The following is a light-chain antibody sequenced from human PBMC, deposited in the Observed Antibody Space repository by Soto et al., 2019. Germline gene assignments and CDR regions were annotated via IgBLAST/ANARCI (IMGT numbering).Light chain of an antibody. CDR3: QQYNNLPLT. V-gene: IGKV1-33*01. CDR2: DAS. CDR1: QDISNS. J-gene: IGKJ4*01. Sequence: DIQMTQSPSSLSSSVGDRFTITCHASQDISNSLNWYQQRPGKAPNLLIYDASNLETGVPSRFSGSGSGTHFTLTISSLQSEDIATYHCQQYNNLPLTFGGGTKVDIK.